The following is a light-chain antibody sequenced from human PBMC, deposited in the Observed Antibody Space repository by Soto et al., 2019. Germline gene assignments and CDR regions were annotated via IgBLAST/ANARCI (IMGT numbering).Light chain of an antibody. CDR2: GAS. CDR1: QNVIYN. Sequence: EIVLTQSPATLSVSPGGRATLSCRASQNVIYNLAWYQQKPGQAPRLLVYGASTRATDAPPRFRGSGSGTEFSLTISSLQSEDYATYFCQQYSSWPRTFGRGSRVEIK. J-gene: IGKJ4*02. CDR3: QQYSSWPRT. V-gene: IGKV3-15*01.